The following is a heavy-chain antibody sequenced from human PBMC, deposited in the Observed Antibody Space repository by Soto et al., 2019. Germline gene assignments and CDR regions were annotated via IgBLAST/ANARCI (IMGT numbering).Heavy chain of an antibody. CDR3: ARGGITMYDYALDV. V-gene: IGHV4-34*01. J-gene: IGHJ6*02. CDR1: GGAFSGHY. D-gene: IGHD3-3*01. CDR2: INPSGST. Sequence: SETLSLTCAVDGGAFSGHYWSWIRQPPGKGLEWIGEINPSGSTNYNPSPKSRVTISADTSRNQFSLKLSSVTAADTAVFYCARGGITMYDYALDVWGQGTTVTVSS.